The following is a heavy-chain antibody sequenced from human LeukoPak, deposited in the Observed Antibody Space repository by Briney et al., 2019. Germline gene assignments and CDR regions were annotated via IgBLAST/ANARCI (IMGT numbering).Heavy chain of an antibody. CDR3: ARLSLDGVDY. Sequence: SETLSLTCTVSGGSISSSSYYWGWIRQPPGKGLEWIGSIFYSGNTYYNPSLKSRVTISVDTSKNQFSLKLSPVTAADTAVYYCARLSLDGVDYWGQGTLVTVSS. D-gene: IGHD1-1*01. CDR2: IFYSGNT. V-gene: IGHV4-39*01. CDR1: GGSISSSSYY. J-gene: IGHJ4*02.